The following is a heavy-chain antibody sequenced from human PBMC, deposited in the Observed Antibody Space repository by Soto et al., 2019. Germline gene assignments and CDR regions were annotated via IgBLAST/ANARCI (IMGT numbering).Heavy chain of an antibody. D-gene: IGHD3-9*01. J-gene: IGHJ4*02. CDR1: GGSISSYY. CDR3: ARAGSGYSFDY. Sequence: SETLSLTCTVSGGSISSYYWTWIRQTPGKGLEWIGYIYNTGSTTYSPSLKSRVTISVNTSKNQLSLKLSSVTAADTAVYYCARAGSGYSFDYWGQGTLVTVSS. CDR2: IYNTGST. V-gene: IGHV4-59*01.